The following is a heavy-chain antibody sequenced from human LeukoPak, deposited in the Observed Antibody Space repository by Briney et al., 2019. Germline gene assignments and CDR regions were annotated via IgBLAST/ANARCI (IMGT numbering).Heavy chain of an antibody. V-gene: IGHV3-49*04. Sequence: PGGSLRLSCTVSGFTFGGYAMSWVRQAPGKGLEWVGFIRSKAYGATTEYAASVKGRFTISRDDSKSIAYLQMNSLKTEDTAVYYCTRARRSSSSVAYYYYYMDVWGKGTTVTVSS. J-gene: IGHJ6*03. CDR2: IRSKAYGATT. CDR3: TRARRSSSSVAYYYYYMDV. CDR1: GFTFGGYA. D-gene: IGHD6-6*01.